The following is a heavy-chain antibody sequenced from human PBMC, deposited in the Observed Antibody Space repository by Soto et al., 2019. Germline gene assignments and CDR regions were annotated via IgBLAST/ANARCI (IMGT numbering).Heavy chain of an antibody. CDR3: AREEVVNYDFWSGPSPFDY. D-gene: IGHD3-3*01. Sequence: GGSLRLSCAASGSTFSSYGMHWVRQAPGKGLEWVAVIWYDGSNKYYADSVKGRFTISRDNSKNTLYLQMNSLRAEDTAVYYCAREEVVNYDFWSGPSPFDYWGQGTLVTVSS. CDR2: IWYDGSNK. V-gene: IGHV3-33*01. J-gene: IGHJ4*02. CDR1: GSTFSSYG.